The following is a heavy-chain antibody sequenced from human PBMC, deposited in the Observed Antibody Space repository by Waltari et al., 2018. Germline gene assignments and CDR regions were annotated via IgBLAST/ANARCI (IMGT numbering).Heavy chain of an antibody. D-gene: IGHD6-19*01. V-gene: IGHV3-23*01. J-gene: IGHJ4*02. CDR2: ISGSGGST. Sequence: YAMSWVRQAPGKGLEWVSAISGSGGSTYYADSVKGRFTISRDNSKNTLYLQMNSLRAEDTAVYYCAKAKRRAAVAASPAYWGQGTLVTVSS. CDR1: YA. CDR3: AKAKRRAAVAASPAY.